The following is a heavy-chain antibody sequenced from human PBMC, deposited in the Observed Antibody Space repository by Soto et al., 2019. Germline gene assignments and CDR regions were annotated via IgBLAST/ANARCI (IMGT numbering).Heavy chain of an antibody. CDR3: ARDLPRSYYYDSSGYYPDAFDI. Sequence: SVKVSCKASGGTFSSYAISWVRQAPGQGLEWMGGIIPIFGTANYAQKFQGRVTITADESTSTAYMELSSLRSEDTAVYYCARDLPRSYYYDSSGYYPDAFDIWGQGTMVT. CDR2: IIPIFGTA. J-gene: IGHJ3*02. D-gene: IGHD3-22*01. CDR1: GGTFSSYA. V-gene: IGHV1-69*13.